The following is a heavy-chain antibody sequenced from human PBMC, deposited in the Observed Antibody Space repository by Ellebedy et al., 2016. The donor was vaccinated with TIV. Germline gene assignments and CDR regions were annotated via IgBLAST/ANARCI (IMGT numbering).Heavy chain of an antibody. Sequence: MPSETLSLTYTVSGDSISSYYWSWIRQPPGKGLEWIGYITYSGSTNYSPSLKSRVTISLDTSKNQVSLKLNSVTAADTALYYCARGMTTVNPWGQGTLVTVSS. CDR1: GDSISSYY. CDR3: ARGMTTVNP. CDR2: ITYSGST. D-gene: IGHD4-17*01. V-gene: IGHV4-59*01. J-gene: IGHJ5*02.